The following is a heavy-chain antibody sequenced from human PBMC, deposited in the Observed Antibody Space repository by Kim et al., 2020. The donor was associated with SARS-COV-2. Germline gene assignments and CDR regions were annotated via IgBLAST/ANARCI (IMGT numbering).Heavy chain of an antibody. CDR1: GGSISSYY. CDR3: ARGIVVVVPAAIYNYYYGMDV. CDR2: IYYSGST. J-gene: IGHJ6*02. Sequence: SETLSLTCTVSGGSISSYYWSWILQPPGKGLEWIGYIYYSGSTNYNPSLKSRVTISVDTSKNQFSLKLSSVTAADTAVYYCARGIVVVVPAAIYNYYYGMDVWGQGTTVTVSS. V-gene: IGHV4-59*13. D-gene: IGHD2-2*01.